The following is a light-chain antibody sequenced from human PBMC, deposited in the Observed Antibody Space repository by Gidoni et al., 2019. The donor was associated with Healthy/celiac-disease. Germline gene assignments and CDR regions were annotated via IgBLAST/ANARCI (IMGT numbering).Light chain of an antibody. CDR3: QQFNSYPLT. J-gene: IGKJ4*01. V-gene: IGKV1-13*02. CDR1: QGISSA. Sequence: AIQLTQYPPSLSASVGDRVTITCRASQGISSAVAWHQQKPGKAPKLLIDDASSLESGVPSRFSGIRSGTYFTLTISSLQPEDFATYYCQQFNSYPLTFXGXTKLEIK. CDR2: DAS.